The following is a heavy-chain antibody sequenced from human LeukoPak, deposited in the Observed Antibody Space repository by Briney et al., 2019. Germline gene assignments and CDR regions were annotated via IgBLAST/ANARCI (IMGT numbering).Heavy chain of an antibody. Sequence: SESLSLTCTVSGGSISSYYWSWIRQPPGKGLEWIGYIYYSGSTNYNPSLKSRVTISVDTSKNQFSLKLSSVTAADTAVYYCARQSYCSSTSCYIGPYYYYYYGMDVWGQGTTVTVSS. J-gene: IGHJ6*02. V-gene: IGHV4-59*08. D-gene: IGHD2-2*02. CDR2: IYYSGST. CDR1: GGSISSYY. CDR3: ARQSYCSSTSCYIGPYYYYYYGMDV.